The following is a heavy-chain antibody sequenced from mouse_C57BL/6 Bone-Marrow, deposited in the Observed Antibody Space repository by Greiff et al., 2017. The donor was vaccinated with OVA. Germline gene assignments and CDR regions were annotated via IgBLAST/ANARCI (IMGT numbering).Heavy chain of an antibody. J-gene: IGHJ4*01. CDR2: IYPGNSDT. CDR1: GYTFTSYW. Sequence: EVQLQQSGTVLARPGASVKMSCKTSGYTFTSYWMHWVKQRPGQGLEWIGAIYPGNSDTSYNQQFKGKAKLTAVTSASTAYMELSSLTNEDSAVYYCTRSGFLLYAMDYWGQGTSVTVSS. V-gene: IGHV1-5*01. CDR3: TRSGFLLYAMDY.